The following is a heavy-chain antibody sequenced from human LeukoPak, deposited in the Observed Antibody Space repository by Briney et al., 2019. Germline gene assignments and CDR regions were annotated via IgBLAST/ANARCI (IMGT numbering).Heavy chain of an antibody. CDR3: ARGDWSATPAAFDI. Sequence: KPSETLSLTCAVYGGSFSGYYWSWIRQPPGKGPEWIGEINHSGSTNYNPSLKSRVTISVGTSKNQFSLKLSSVTAADTAVYYCARGDWSATPAAFDIWGQGTMVTVSS. D-gene: IGHD3-3*01. CDR1: GGSFSGYY. J-gene: IGHJ3*02. V-gene: IGHV4-34*01. CDR2: INHSGST.